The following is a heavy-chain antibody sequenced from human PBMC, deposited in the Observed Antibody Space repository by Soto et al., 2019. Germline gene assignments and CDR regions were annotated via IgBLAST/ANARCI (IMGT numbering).Heavy chain of an antibody. Sequence: PGESLKISCKGSGYSFTSYWIGWVRQMPGKGLEWMGIIYPGDSDTRYSPSFQGQVTISADKSISTAYLQWSSLRDDDTAVYYCARPSSGWENWFDPWGQGTLVTVSS. CDR3: ARPSSGWENWFDP. V-gene: IGHV5-51*01. J-gene: IGHJ5*02. CDR2: IYPGDSDT. D-gene: IGHD6-19*01. CDR1: GYSFTSYW.